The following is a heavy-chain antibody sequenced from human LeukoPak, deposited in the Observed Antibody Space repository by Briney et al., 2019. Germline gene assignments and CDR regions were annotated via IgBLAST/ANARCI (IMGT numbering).Heavy chain of an antibody. CDR3: AIMGDTFDI. D-gene: IGHD2-8*01. CDR1: GYTFTGYY. J-gene: IGHJ3*02. Sequence: ASVKVSCKASGYTFTGYYMHWVRQAPGQGLEWMGSINPDSGDTNYAQNLQGRVTMTRDTFINTAYLDLSRLRSDDTAVYYCAIMGDTFDIWGQGTKVTVSS. CDR2: INPDSGDT. V-gene: IGHV1-2*02.